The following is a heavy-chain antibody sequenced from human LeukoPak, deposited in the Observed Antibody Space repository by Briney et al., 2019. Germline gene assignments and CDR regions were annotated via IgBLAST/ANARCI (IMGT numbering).Heavy chain of an antibody. Sequence: GGSLRLSCASSGFTFSDYAMTWVRQAPGKGLEWVSSISGITGRTHYADSVKGRFTISRDNSKNTLYLQMNSLRAGDTAICYCAKGGAYYDFCLGSWGQGTLVTVSS. CDR2: ISGITGRT. V-gene: IGHV3-23*01. D-gene: IGHD3-3*01. CDR3: AKGGAYYDFCLGS. J-gene: IGHJ4*02. CDR1: GFTFSDYA.